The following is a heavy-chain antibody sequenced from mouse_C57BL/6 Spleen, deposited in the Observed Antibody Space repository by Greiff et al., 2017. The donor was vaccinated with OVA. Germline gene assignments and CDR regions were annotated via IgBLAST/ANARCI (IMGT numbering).Heavy chain of an antibody. CDR1: GFSLTSYG. CDR2: IWGDGSS. Sequence: VQLVESGPGLVAPSQSLSITCTVSGFSLTSYGVSWVRQPPGTGLEWLGVIWGDGSSNYYSALISRPSISKDNSKSQVFLKLNSQQADDAATYCCAKAQNWDGAMDYWGQGTSVTVSS. V-gene: IGHV2-3*01. D-gene: IGHD4-1*01. J-gene: IGHJ4*01. CDR3: AKAQNWDGAMDY.